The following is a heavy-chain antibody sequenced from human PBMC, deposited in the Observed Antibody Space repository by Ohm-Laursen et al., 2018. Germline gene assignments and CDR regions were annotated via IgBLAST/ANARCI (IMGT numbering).Heavy chain of an antibody. Sequence: GASVKVSCNASGYTFTSYDINWVRQATGQGLEWMGWMNPNSGNTGYAQKFQGRVTMTRNTSISTAYMELSSLRSEDTAVYYCARVRADSSGYKRDFDYWGQGTLVTVSS. CDR2: MNPNSGNT. J-gene: IGHJ4*02. CDR1: GYTFTSYD. CDR3: ARVRADSSGYKRDFDY. D-gene: IGHD3-22*01. V-gene: IGHV1-8*01.